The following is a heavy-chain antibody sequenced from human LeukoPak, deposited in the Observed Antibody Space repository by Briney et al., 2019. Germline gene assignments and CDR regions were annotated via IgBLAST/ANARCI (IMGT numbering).Heavy chain of an antibody. Sequence: GGSLRLSCAASGFTFTNYAMTWVRQAPGRGLEWVSGISGSGGSTYYADSVKGRFIISRDNSEGTLYLQMNRLRAEDTALYYCAKVWKGNYYDYWGQGTLVTVSS. CDR3: AKVWKGNYYDY. CDR2: ISGSGGST. D-gene: IGHD1-1*01. CDR1: GFTFTNYA. V-gene: IGHV3-23*01. J-gene: IGHJ4*02.